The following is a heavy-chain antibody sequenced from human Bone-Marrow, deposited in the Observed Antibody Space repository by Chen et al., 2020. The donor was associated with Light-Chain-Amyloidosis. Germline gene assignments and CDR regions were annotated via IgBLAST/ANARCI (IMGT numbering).Heavy chain of an antibody. CDR2: LGREDGEA. CDR3: ATRARKNYNYQGMDV. J-gene: IGHJ6*02. D-gene: IGHD1-7*01. CDR1: GYTLSDLS. Sequence: QVQLVQSGAEVKPPGASVKVSCKGSGYTLSDLSIHWVRQTPGKGLEWMGGLGREDGEAIYAQRFQGRVTMTEDTSTDTAFMDLSSLRSEDTAVYYCATRARKNYNYQGMDVWGQGTTVTVSS. V-gene: IGHV1-24*01.